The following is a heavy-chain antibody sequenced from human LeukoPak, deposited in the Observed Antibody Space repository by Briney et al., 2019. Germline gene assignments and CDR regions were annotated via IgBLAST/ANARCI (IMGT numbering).Heavy chain of an antibody. CDR3: ASSRIAVAGTFDP. D-gene: IGHD6-19*01. J-gene: IGHJ5*02. CDR2: ISSSSSYI. V-gene: IGHV3-21*01. CDR1: GFTFSSYS. Sequence: GSLRLSCAASGFTFSSYSMNWVRQAPGKGLEWVSSISSSSSYIYYADSVKGRFTISRDNAKNSLYLQMNSLRAEDTAVYYCASSRIAVAGTFDPWGQGTLVTVSS.